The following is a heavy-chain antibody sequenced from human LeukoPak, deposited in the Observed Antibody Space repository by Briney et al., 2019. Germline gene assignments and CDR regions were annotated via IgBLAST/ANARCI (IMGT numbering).Heavy chain of an antibody. CDR3: AREVVVVAATLSNYFDY. Sequence: SETLSLTCTVSGGSISSYYWSWIRQPAGKGLEWIGRIYTSGSTNYNPSLKSRVTMSVDTSKNQFSLKLSSVTAADTAVYYCAREVVVVAATLSNYFDYWGQGTLVTLSS. CDR1: GGSISSYY. V-gene: IGHV4-4*07. D-gene: IGHD2-15*01. J-gene: IGHJ4*02. CDR2: IYTSGST.